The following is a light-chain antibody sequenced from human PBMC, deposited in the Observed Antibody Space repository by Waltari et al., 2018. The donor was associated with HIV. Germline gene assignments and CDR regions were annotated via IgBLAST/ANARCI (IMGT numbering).Light chain of an antibody. CDR2: GGA. J-gene: IGLJ3*02. V-gene: IGLV1-40*01. CDR3: QSYDRSLDWV. CDR1: NSNIARHG. Sequence: QSVLTQPPSVSATPGQTVTISCSGSNSNIARHGVNWFQQLPGTAPKLLIYGGANRPSGVPDRFSASKSGTSASLAISGLQAEDEADYFCQSYDRSLDWVFGGGTKLTVL.